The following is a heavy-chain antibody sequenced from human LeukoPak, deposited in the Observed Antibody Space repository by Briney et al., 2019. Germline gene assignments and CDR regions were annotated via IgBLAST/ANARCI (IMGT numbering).Heavy chain of an antibody. CDR2: ISGSGGST. Sequence: GGSLRLSCAASGFTFSSYAMSWVRQAPGKGLEWVSAISGSGGSTYYADSVKGRFTISRDNSKNTLYLQMNSLRVEDTAVYFCAREVAYCGSSCSTTAFDIWGQGTMVTVSS. CDR1: GFTFSSYA. CDR3: AREVAYCGSSCSTTAFDI. D-gene: IGHD2-2*01. V-gene: IGHV3-23*01. J-gene: IGHJ3*02.